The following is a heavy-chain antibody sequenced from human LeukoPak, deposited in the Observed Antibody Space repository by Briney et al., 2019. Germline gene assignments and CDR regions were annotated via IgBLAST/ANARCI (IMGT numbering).Heavy chain of an antibody. J-gene: IGHJ4*02. V-gene: IGHV1-46*01. CDR1: GYTFTSYY. D-gene: IGHD1-26*01. CDR3: ARDSGSYSAEY. CDR2: MNHSGGST. Sequence: ASVKVSCKASGYTFTSYYLHWVRQAPGQGREWMGIMNHSGGSTNYAQKFQGRVIMTRDTSTNTVYMELSSLRSEDTAVFYCARDSGSYSAEYWGQGTLVTVSS.